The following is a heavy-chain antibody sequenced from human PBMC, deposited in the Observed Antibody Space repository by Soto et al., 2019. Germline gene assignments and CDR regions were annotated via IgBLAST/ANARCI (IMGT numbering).Heavy chain of an antibody. D-gene: IGHD3-16*01. Sequence: QVQLVQSGAEVKKPGASVTVSCKASGYTFTDYDIYWVRQAPGQGLEWMGLINSNTGDTRYAQRFQGKVTMTSDTSINTAYMEMRSLTSNDTAGYYCARNLGGAEYLQFWGQGTLVTVSS. CDR3: ARNLGGAEYLQF. CDR2: INSNTGDT. V-gene: IGHV1-2*06. J-gene: IGHJ1*01. CDR1: GYTFTDYD.